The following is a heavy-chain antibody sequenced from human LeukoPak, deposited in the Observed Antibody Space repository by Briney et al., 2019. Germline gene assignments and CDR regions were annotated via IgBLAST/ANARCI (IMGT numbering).Heavy chain of an antibody. CDR2: INPNSGGT. D-gene: IGHD4/OR15-4a*01. CDR1: GYTFTGYY. CDR3: ARDFMGLWGAFDI. V-gene: IGHV1-2*02. Sequence: ASVKVSCKASGYTFTGYYMHWVRQAPGQGLEWMGWINPNSGGTNYAQKFQGRVTMTRDTSISTAYTELSRLRSDDTAVYYCARDFMGLWGAFDIWGQGTMVTVSS. J-gene: IGHJ3*02.